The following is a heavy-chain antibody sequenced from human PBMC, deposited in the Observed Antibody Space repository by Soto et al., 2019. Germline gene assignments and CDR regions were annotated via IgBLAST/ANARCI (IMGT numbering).Heavy chain of an antibody. CDR1: GGTFSSYT. CDR2: IIPILGIA. CDR3: ARDCASSTSCYDAFDI. Sequence: SVKVSCKASGGTFSSYTISWVRQAPGQGLEWMGRIIPILGIANYAQKFQGRVTITADKSTSTAYMELSSLRSEDTAVYYCARDCASSTSCYDAFDIWGQGTMVTVSS. D-gene: IGHD2-2*01. V-gene: IGHV1-69*04. J-gene: IGHJ3*02.